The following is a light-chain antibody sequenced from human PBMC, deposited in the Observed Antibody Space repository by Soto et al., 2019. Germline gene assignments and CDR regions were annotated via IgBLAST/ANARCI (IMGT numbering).Light chain of an antibody. CDR2: WAS. Sequence: VMTQSPDSPAVSLGERATINCRSSQSVLSNSDNKNYLAWFQQKPGQPPKLLFYWASTRESGVPDRFSGSGSATDFTLTISSLQAEDVAVYYCQQYHSDPITFGQGTRLEIK. CDR3: QQYHSDPIT. CDR1: QSVLSNSDNKNY. J-gene: IGKJ5*01. V-gene: IGKV4-1*01.